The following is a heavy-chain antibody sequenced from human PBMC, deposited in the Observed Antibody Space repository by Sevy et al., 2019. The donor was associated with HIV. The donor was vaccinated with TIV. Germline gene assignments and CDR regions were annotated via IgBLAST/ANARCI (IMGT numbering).Heavy chain of an antibody. V-gene: IGHV4-34*01. CDR2: INESGIT. J-gene: IGHJ5*02. CDR3: ARSPPVVLVPGDPSWFDP. CDR1: DGSFSGYY. D-gene: IGHD2-2*01. Sequence: SETLSLTCAVHDGSFSGYYWNWIRQLPGKGLEWIGEINESGITYYNPSLKSRVTISVDTSKKQLSLKLNSVTAVDSAVYFCARSPPVVLVPGDPSWFDPWGQGTLVTVSS.